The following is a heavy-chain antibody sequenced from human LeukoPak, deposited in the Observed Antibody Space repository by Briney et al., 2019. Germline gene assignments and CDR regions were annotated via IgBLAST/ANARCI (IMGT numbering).Heavy chain of an antibody. V-gene: IGHV3-48*03. CDR1: GFTFSSYE. J-gene: IGHJ4*02. CDR2: ISSSGSTI. D-gene: IGHD5-18*01. Sequence: GGSLRLSCAASGFTFSSYEMNWVRQAPGKGLEWVSYISSSGSTIYYADSVKGRFTISRDNAKNSLYLQMNSLRVEDTAVYYCARDGAEYSYGVGYYFDYWGQGTLVTVSS. CDR3: ARDGAEYSYGVGYYFDY.